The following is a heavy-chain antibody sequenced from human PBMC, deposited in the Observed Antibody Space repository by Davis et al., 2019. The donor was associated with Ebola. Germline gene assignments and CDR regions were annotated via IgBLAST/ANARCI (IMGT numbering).Heavy chain of an antibody. J-gene: IGHJ4*02. D-gene: IGHD3-9*01. CDR1: GFTFSTYG. CDR3: ARLALSDYDILTGYSPFDY. V-gene: IGHV3-21*01. Sequence: GESLKISCAASGFTFSTYGMNWVRQAPGKGLEWVSSISSSSSYIYYADSVKGRFTISRDNAKNSLYLQMNSLRAEDTAVYYCARLALSDYDILTGYSPFDYWGQGTLVTVSS. CDR2: ISSSSSYI.